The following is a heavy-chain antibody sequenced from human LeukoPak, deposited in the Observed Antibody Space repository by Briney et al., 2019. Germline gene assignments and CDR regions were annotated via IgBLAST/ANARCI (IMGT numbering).Heavy chain of an antibody. CDR2: IYYSGST. CDR3: ASGSYLRHASFDI. CDR1: GGSISSGGYY. V-gene: IGHV4-31*03. J-gene: IGHJ3*02. Sequence: SQTLSLTCTVSGGSISSGGYYWSRIRQHPGTGLEWIGYIYYSGSTYYNPSLKSRVTISVDTSKNQFSLKLSSVTAADTAVYYCASGSYLRHASFDIWGQGTMVTVSS. D-gene: IGHD1-26*01.